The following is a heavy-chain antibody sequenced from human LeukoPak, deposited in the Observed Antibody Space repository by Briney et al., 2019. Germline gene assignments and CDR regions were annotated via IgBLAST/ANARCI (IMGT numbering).Heavy chain of an antibody. Sequence: GSLRLSCAASGFNFSSYAMSWVRQAPGKGLEWVAVTSSDLNVKLYADSVKGRFTISRDNSRSTLYLQMNSLRPEDTAIYYCAREGYYGSGSPPSLYFDYWGQGTLVTVSS. V-gene: IGHV3-30*03. D-gene: IGHD3-10*01. CDR3: AREGYYGSGSPPSLYFDY. J-gene: IGHJ4*02. CDR1: GFNFSSYA. CDR2: TSSDLNVK.